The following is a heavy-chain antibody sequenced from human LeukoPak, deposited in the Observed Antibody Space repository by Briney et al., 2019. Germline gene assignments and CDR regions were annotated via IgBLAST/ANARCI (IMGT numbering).Heavy chain of an antibody. J-gene: IGHJ6*03. CDR3: AKVLGPLYYYYMDV. V-gene: IGHV3-30*02. Sequence: GGSLRLSCAASGFTFSSYGMHWVRQAPGKGLEWVAVIWYDGSKKYYADSVKGRFTISRDNSKNTLYLQMNSLRAGDTAVYYCAKVLGPLYYYYMDVWGKGTTVTVSS. CDR2: IWYDGSKK. D-gene: IGHD1-1*01. CDR1: GFTFSSYG.